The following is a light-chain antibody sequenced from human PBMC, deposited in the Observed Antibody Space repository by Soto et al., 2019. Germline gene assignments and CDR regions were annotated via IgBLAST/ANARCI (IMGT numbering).Light chain of an antibody. CDR1: SANIGSKT. V-gene: IGLV1-44*01. Sequence: QSVLTQPPSASGTPGQRVTISCSGSSANIGSKTVNWYQQLPGTAPKLLMYSNNQRPSGVPDRFSGSNSGTSASLAISGLQSEDEADYYCATWDDTLNGYVFATGTKLTVL. J-gene: IGLJ1*01. CDR2: SNN. CDR3: ATWDDTLNGYV.